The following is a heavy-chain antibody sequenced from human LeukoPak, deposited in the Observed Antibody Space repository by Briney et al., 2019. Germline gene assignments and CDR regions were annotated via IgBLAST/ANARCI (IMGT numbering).Heavy chain of an antibody. J-gene: IGHJ1*01. V-gene: IGHV1-69*13. Sequence: GASVKVSCKASGGTFSSYAISWVRQAPGQGLEWMGGIIPLFGTANYAQMFQGRVTITADESTSTAYMELSSLRSEDTAVYYCASSGRGGNDDGFQHWGQGTLVTVSS. CDR1: GGTFSSYA. CDR2: IIPLFGTA. CDR3: ASSGRGGNDDGFQH. D-gene: IGHD4-23*01.